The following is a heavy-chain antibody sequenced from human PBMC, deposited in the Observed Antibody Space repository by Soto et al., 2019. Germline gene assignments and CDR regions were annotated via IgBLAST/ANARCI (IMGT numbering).Heavy chain of an antibody. V-gene: IGHV1-18*01. CDR1: GYTFTSYG. CDR2: ISAYNGNT. Sequence: APVKGSCEASGYTFTSYGISWVRQAPGQGLEWMGWISAYNGNTNYAQKLQGRVTMTTDTSTSTAYMELRSLRSDDTAVYYCARGLLWFGELREGDAFDIWGQGTMVTVSS. D-gene: IGHD3-10*01. CDR3: ARGLLWFGELREGDAFDI. J-gene: IGHJ3*02.